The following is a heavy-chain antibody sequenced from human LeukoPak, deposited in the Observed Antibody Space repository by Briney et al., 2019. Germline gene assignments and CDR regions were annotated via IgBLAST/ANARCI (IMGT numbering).Heavy chain of an antibody. CDR2: IYYSGST. CDR1: GGSISSYY. D-gene: IGHD3-10*01. Sequence: SETLSLTCTVSGGSISSYYWSWIRQPPGKGLEWIGYIYYSGSTNYNPSLKSRVTISVDTSKNQFSLKLSSVTAADTAVYYCARAEGLLWFGELRGLGWFDPWGQGTLVTVSS. CDR3: ARAEGLLWFGELRGLGWFDP. J-gene: IGHJ5*02. V-gene: IGHV4-59*01.